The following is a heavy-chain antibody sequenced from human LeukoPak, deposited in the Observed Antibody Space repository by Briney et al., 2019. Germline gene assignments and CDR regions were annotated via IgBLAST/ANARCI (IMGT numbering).Heavy chain of an antibody. V-gene: IGHV1-2*02. D-gene: IGHD6-13*01. CDR3: ARDRFLGGIAAAGTNWFDP. J-gene: IGHJ5*02. Sequence: GASVKVACKASGYTFTGYYMHWVRQAPGQGLEWMGWINPNSGGTNYAQKFQGRVTMTRDMSTSTVYMELSSLRSEDTAVYYCARDRFLGGIAAAGTNWFDPWGQGTLVTVSS. CDR2: INPNSGGT. CDR1: GYTFTGYY.